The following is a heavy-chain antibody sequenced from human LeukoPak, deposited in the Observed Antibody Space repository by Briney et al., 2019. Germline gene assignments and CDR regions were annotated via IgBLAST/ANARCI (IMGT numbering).Heavy chain of an antibody. D-gene: IGHD4-17*01. V-gene: IGHV3-9*01. Sequence: GRSLRLSCAASGFTFDDYAMHWVRQAPGKGLEWVSGISWNSGSIGYADSVKGRFTISRDNSKNTLYLQMNSLRAEDTAVYYCARDFDYGDYYFDYWGQGTLVTVSS. CDR3: ARDFDYGDYYFDY. CDR2: ISWNSGSI. J-gene: IGHJ4*02. CDR1: GFTFDDYA.